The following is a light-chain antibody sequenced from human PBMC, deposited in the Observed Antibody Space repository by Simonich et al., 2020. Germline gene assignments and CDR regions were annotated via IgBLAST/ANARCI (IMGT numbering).Light chain of an antibody. Sequence: DIVMTQSPDSLAVSLGERATINCKSSQSVLYSSNNKNYLAGYQQKPVKPPKLLIYWASTRETGVPDRFSGSGSGTDFTLTISSLQAEDVAVYYCQQYYSTPWTFGQGTKVEIK. V-gene: IGKV4-1*01. CDR2: WAS. J-gene: IGKJ1*01. CDR1: QSVLYSSNNKNY. CDR3: QQYYSTPWT.